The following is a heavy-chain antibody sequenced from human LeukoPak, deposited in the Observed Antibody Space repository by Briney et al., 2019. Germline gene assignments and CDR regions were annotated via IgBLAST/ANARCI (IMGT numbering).Heavy chain of an antibody. CDR3: ARVGYASSAIYFQQ. CDR1: GGSISSYY. Sequence: PSETLSLTCTVSGGSISSYYWSWIRQPPGKGLEWIGYIYYSGSTNYNPSLKSRVTISVDTSKNQFSLKLSSVTAADTAVYYCARVGYASSAIYFQQWGQGTLVSVSS. CDR2: IYYSGST. V-gene: IGHV4-59*01. D-gene: IGHD2-8*01. J-gene: IGHJ1*01.